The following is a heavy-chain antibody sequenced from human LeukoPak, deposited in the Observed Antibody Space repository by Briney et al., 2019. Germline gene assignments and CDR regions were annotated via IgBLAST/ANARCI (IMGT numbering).Heavy chain of an antibody. CDR3: ARPGYYDNSGFNFDY. J-gene: IGHJ4*02. Sequence: SETLSLTCTVSGGSISSSTVYWGWIRQPPGKGLEWIGGINYSGYTSYNPSLKSRVTISVDTPKNQFSLKLSSVTAADTAVYYCARPGYYDNSGFNFDYWGQGTLVTVSS. CDR2: INYSGYT. V-gene: IGHV4-39*01. D-gene: IGHD3-22*01. CDR1: GGSISSSTVY.